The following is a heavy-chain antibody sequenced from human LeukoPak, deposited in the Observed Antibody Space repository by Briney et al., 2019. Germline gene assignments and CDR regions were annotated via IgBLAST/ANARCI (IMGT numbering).Heavy chain of an antibody. J-gene: IGHJ4*02. CDR2: ISAYNGNT. D-gene: IGHD2-2*01. CDR3: ARGGPFSYCSSTSCDVDF. Sequence: ASVKVSCKASGYTFTTYGISWVRQAPGQGLEWMGWISAYNGNTNYAQKLQGRVTMTTDTSTSTAYMELRSLRSDDTAVYYCARGGPFSYCSSTSCDVDFWGQGTLVTVSS. CDR1: GYTFTTYG. V-gene: IGHV1-18*01.